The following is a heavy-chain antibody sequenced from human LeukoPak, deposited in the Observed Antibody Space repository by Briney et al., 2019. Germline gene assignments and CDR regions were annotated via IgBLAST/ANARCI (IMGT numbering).Heavy chain of an antibody. Sequence: GASVKVSCKASGYTFTSYDINWVRQATGQGLEWMGWMNPNSGNTGYAQKFQGRVTMTRNTSISTAYMELSSLRSEDTAVYYCARVGDGYNTNYYYYYMDVWGKGTTVTVSS. J-gene: IGHJ6*03. V-gene: IGHV1-8*01. CDR1: GYTFTSYD. CDR3: ARVGDGYNTNYYYYYMDV. D-gene: IGHD5-24*01. CDR2: MNPNSGNT.